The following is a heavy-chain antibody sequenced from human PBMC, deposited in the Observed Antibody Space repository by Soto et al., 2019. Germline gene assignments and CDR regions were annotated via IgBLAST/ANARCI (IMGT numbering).Heavy chain of an antibody. Sequence: EVQLVESGGGLVQPGRSLRLSCAASGFTFDDYAMHWVRQAPGKGLEWVSGISWNSGSIGYADSVKGRFTISRDNAKNXLYLQMNSLRAEDTALYYCAKGYDSSGYWKNWFDPWGQGTLVTVSS. CDR1: GFTFDDYA. CDR2: ISWNSGSI. D-gene: IGHD3-22*01. J-gene: IGHJ5*02. V-gene: IGHV3-9*01. CDR3: AKGYDSSGYWKNWFDP.